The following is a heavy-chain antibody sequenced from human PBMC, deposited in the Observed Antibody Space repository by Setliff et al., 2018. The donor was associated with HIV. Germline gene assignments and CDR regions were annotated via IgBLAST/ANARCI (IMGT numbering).Heavy chain of an antibody. CDR3: ARVWEWNYDLGY. Sequence: ASVKVSCKASGYTFTSYYMHWVRQAPGQGLEWMGIINPSGGSTSYAQKFQGRVTMTRDTSTSTAYMELRSLRSDDTAVYYCARVWEWNYDLGYWGQGTLVTVS. V-gene: IGHV1-46*01. J-gene: IGHJ4*02. CDR2: INPSGGST. D-gene: IGHD1-7*01. CDR1: GYTFTSYY.